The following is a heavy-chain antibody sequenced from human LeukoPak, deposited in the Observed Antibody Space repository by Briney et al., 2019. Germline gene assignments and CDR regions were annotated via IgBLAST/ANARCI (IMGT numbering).Heavy chain of an antibody. D-gene: IGHD3-22*01. CDR2: ISGSGGST. CDR3: AKLGSSGYSHFGY. J-gene: IGHJ4*02. Sequence: GGSLRLSCAASGFTGSTSAMPWLRQAPGKGLEWVSAISGSGGSTYYADSVKGRFTISRDNSKNTLYLQMNSLRAEDTAVYYCAKLGSSGYSHFGYWGQGTLVTVSS. V-gene: IGHV3-23*01. CDR1: GFTGSTSA.